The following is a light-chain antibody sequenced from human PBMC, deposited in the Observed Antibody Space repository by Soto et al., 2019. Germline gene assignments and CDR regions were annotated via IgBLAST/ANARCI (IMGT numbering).Light chain of an antibody. CDR2: EVS. CDR1: SSDVDTYKY. J-gene: IGLJ2*01. Sequence: QSALTQPASVSGSPGQSIIISCTGTSSDVDTYKYVSWYQQHPGKAPKLMIYEVSHRPSGVSDRFSGSKSGNTASLTISGLQAEDEADYYCCSYAGSTTRVLFGGGTKGHRP. V-gene: IGLV2-14*01. CDR3: CSYAGSTTRVL.